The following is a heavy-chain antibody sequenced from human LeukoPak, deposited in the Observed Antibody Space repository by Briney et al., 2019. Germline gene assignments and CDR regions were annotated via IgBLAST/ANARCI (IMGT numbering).Heavy chain of an antibody. J-gene: IGHJ4*02. V-gene: IGHV3-30-3*01. Sequence: GRSLRLSCAASGFTFSSYAMHWVRQAPGKGLEWVAAISYDGSNKYYADSVKGRFTISRDNAKNSLYLQMNSLRAEDTAVYYCARRYFDYWGQGTLVTVSS. CDR3: ARRYFDY. CDR1: GFTFSSYA. CDR2: ISYDGSNK.